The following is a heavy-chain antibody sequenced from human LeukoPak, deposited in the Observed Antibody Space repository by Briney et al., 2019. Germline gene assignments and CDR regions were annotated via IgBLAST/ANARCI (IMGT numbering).Heavy chain of an antibody. CDR3: ARETRVRWTDY. Sequence: KAGGSLRLSCAASGFTFSSYSMNWVRQAPGKGLEWVSSISSSTTYIYYADSVKGRFTISRDNAKNSLYLQMNSLRAEDTAVYYCARETRVRWTDYWGQGILVTVSS. CDR2: ISSSTTYI. J-gene: IGHJ4*02. CDR1: GFTFSSYS. D-gene: IGHD5-24*01. V-gene: IGHV3-21*01.